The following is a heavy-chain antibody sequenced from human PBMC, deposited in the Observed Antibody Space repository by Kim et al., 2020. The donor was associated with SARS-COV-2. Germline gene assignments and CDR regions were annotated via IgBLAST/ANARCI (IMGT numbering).Heavy chain of an antibody. Sequence: SQTLSLTCAISGDSVSSNSAIWNWIRQSPSRGLEWLGRTSYRSKWYNNYAVSVKSRITINPDTSRNQFSLQLNSVTPEDTAVYYCTRGANYGMDVWGQGTTVTVSS. CDR3: TRGANYGMDV. CDR1: GDSVSSNSAI. CDR2: TSYRSKWYN. V-gene: IGHV6-1*01. J-gene: IGHJ6*02. D-gene: IGHD3-16*01.